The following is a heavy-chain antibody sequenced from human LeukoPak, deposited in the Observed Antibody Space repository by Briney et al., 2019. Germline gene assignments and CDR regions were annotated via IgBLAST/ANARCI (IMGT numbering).Heavy chain of an antibody. V-gene: IGHV3-11*03. CDR1: GFTFSDYH. CDR3: ARAIAVTPWYFDL. D-gene: IGHD6-19*01. Sequence: GGSLRLSCAASGFTFSDYHMSWIRQAPGKGLEWISYIRCSGSDTNYADSVRGRFTISRDNAKNSLYLQMNSLRAEDTAVYYCARAIAVTPWYFDLWGRGTLVTVSS. CDR2: IRCSGSDT. J-gene: IGHJ2*01.